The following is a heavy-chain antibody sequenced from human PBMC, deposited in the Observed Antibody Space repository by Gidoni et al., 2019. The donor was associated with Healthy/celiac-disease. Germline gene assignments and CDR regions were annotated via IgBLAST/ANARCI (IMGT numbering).Heavy chain of an antibody. CDR2: ISYDGSNK. V-gene: IGHV3-30*04. J-gene: IGHJ4*02. CDR1: GFTFSSYA. D-gene: IGHD4-17*01. Sequence: QVQLVESGGGVVQPGGSLRLSCSASGFTFSSYAMHWVRQAPGKGLEWVAVISYDGSNKYYADSVKGRFTISRDNSKNTLYLQMNSLRAEDTAVYYCARVRDYGDYVVYWGQGTLVTVSS. CDR3: ARVRDYGDYVVY.